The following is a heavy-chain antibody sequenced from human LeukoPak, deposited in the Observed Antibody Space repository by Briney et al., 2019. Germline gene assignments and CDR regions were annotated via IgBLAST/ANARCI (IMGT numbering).Heavy chain of an antibody. V-gene: IGHV3-23*01. CDR2: ISGSGGTT. CDR1: GFTFSSYT. CDR3: AKGLQIVATIV. D-gene: IGHD5-12*01. Sequence: PGGSLRLSCAASGFTFSSYTMSWVRQAPGKGLEWVSGISGSGGTTRHADSVKGRFTIPRDNSKNTLYLQMNSLRAEDTAVYYCAKGLQIVATIVWGQGTLVTVSS. J-gene: IGHJ4*02.